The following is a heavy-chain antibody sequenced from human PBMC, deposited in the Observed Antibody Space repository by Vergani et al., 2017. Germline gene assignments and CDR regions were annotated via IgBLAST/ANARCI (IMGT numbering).Heavy chain of an antibody. J-gene: IGHJ4*02. V-gene: IGHV4-38-2*01. CDR1: GYSVGSGYY. CDR2: FHCNWNN. CDR3: ARQNPYVSSHVDF. Sequence: LHESCPGLVPSSETLSLNCAVSGYSVGSGYYWGWLRQPPGRGLEGIGWFHCNWNNYYTSSLRSRATIARDPSKNQSSPRLTSVTAADTAVYYCARQNPYVSSHVDFWGRGVLVTVSA. D-gene: IGHD3-10*02.